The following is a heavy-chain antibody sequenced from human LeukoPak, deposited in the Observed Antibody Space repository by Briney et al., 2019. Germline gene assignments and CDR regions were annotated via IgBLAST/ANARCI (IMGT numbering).Heavy chain of an antibody. CDR1: GFTFSSYS. D-gene: IGHD2-15*01. CDR3: ARDFVNSGDYFDY. V-gene: IGHV3-21*01. J-gene: IGHJ4*02. CDR2: ISSSGRYI. Sequence: GGTLRLSCAASGFTFSSYSMNWVRQAPGKGLEWVSAISSSGRYIYYADSVKGRFTISRDSAKNSLYLQMDSLRAEDTAVYYCARDFVNSGDYFDYWGQGTLVTVSS.